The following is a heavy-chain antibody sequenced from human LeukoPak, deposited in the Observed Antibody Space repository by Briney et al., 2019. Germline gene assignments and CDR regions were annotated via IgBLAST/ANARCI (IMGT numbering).Heavy chain of an antibody. V-gene: IGHV1-69*02. CDR3: ARASPVGSGYYYFDY. Sequence: SVKVSCRTCGGTCSSYTISWVRHATRQGLEWMGRIIPILGIANYAQKFQGRVTITADKSTSTAYMELSSLRSEDTAVYYCARASPVGSGYYYFDYWGQGTLVTVSS. CDR2: IIPILGIA. J-gene: IGHJ4*02. CDR1: GGTCSSYT. D-gene: IGHD3-22*01.